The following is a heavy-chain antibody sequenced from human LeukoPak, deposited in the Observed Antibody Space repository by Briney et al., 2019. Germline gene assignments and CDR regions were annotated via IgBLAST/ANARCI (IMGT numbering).Heavy chain of an antibody. V-gene: IGHV4-61*08. D-gene: IGHD1-26*01. CDR3: ARGPSGSPLDY. CDR2: IHYSGST. Sequence: SETLSLTCTVSGGSISSGDYYWSWIRQPPGKGLEWIGYIHYSGSTNYNPSLKSRVTISVDTSKNQFSLKLSSVTAADTAVYYCARGPSGSPLDYWGQGTLVTVSS. CDR1: GGSISSGDYY. J-gene: IGHJ4*02.